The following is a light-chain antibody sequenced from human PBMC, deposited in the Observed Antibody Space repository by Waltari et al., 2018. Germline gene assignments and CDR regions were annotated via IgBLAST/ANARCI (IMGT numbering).Light chain of an antibody. V-gene: IGKV3-20*01. CDR1: QSVSRS. Sequence: ELVFTPSPGTLALSPGERAPHPCRASQSVSRSLAWYQQKPGQAPRLLIYGASSRATGVPDRFSGSGSGTDFSLTISRLEPEDFAVYYCQQYVRFPVSFGQGTKVEIK. CDR2: GAS. J-gene: IGKJ1*01. CDR3: QQYVRFPVS.